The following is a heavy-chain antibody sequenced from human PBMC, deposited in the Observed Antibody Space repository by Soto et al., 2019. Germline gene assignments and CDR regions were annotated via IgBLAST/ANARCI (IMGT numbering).Heavy chain of an antibody. J-gene: IGHJ4*02. CDR3: AKGVGVRVGDIVATSSFDY. D-gene: IGHD5-12*01. V-gene: IGHV3-30*18. CDR1: GFTFSSYG. Sequence: GGSLRLSCAASGFTFSSYGMHWVRQAPGKGLEWVAVISYDGSNKYYADSVKGRFTISRDNSKNTLYLQMNSLRAEDTAEYYCAKGVGVRVGDIVATSSFDYWGQGTLVTVSS. CDR2: ISYDGSNK.